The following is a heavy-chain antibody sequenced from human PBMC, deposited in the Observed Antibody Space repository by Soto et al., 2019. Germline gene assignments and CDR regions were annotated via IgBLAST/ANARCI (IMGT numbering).Heavy chain of an antibody. V-gene: IGHV4-30-2*06. CDR3: VRGGGNDPFEY. D-gene: IGHD5-12*01. CDR2: ITHLENT. Sequence: QLRLQESGSGVVKTSESLSLTCTVFGASISYGGYSWRWIRQSPGRGLEWIGHITHLENTYFNPSFKSRVSMSIDRTKNHFSLKVTYMTAADKGRYFCVRGGGNDPFEYWGQGILVTVSS. J-gene: IGHJ4*02. CDR1: GASISYGGYS.